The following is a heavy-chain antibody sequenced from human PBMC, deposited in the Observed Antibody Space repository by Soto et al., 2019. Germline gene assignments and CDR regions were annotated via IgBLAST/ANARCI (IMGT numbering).Heavy chain of an antibody. J-gene: IGHJ5*02. D-gene: IGHD3-10*01. CDR2: ISAYNGNT. V-gene: IGHV1-18*01. CDR3: ARDRARGLLRFVTKAP. Sequence: ASVKVSCKASGYTFTSYGISWVRQAPGQGLEWMGWISAYNGNTNYAQKLQGRVTMTTDTSTSTAYMELRRLGSDDTAVYYCARDRARGLLRFVTKAPWVSGTLLNDS. CDR1: GYTFTSYG.